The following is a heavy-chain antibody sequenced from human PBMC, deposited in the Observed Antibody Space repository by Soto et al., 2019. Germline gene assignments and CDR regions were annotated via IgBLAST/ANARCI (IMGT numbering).Heavy chain of an antibody. CDR1: GFTFSSSG. CDR2: ISYDGSNK. D-gene: IGHD2-2*02. Sequence: QVQLVESGGGVVQPGRSLRLSCAASGFTFSSSGMHWVRQAPGKGLEWVAVISYDGSNKYYADSVKGRFTISRDNSKNTLYLQMNSLRAEDTAVYYCAKDRYCSSTSCYRGWFDPWGQGTLVTVSS. CDR3: AKDRYCSSTSCYRGWFDP. J-gene: IGHJ5*02. V-gene: IGHV3-30*18.